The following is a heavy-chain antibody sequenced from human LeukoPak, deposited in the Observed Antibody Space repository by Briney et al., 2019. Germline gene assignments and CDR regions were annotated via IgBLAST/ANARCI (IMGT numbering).Heavy chain of an antibody. CDR2: IRSKANSYAT. CDR3: AKSPKEMATNYFDY. J-gene: IGHJ4*02. Sequence: GGSLRLSCAASGFTFSRSAMHWVRQASGKGLEWVGRIRSKANSYATAYAASVKGRFTISRDDSKNTAYLQMNSLKTEDTAVYYCAKSPKEMATNYFDYWGQGTLVTVSS. V-gene: IGHV3-73*01. D-gene: IGHD5-24*01. CDR1: GFTFSRSA.